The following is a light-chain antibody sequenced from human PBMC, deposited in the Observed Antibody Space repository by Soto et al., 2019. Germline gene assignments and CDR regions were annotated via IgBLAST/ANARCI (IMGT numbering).Light chain of an antibody. Sequence: QSALTQPASVSGSPGQSITISCTGTSSDVGGYNYVSWYQQHPGKAPKLMIYDVSNRPSGVSNRFSGSKSGNTASLTISGIQAEDEADYYCSSYTSSSTLVVFGGGPKLAVL. CDR2: DVS. V-gene: IGLV2-14*01. CDR1: SSDVGGYNY. J-gene: IGLJ2*01. CDR3: SSYTSSSTLVV.